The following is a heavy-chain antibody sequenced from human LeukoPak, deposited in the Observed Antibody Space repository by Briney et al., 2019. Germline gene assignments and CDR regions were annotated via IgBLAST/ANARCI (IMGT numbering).Heavy chain of an antibody. Sequence: PGGSLRLSCAASGFTFSGYDMNWVRQAPGKGLEWVSSISSSSSYIYYADSVKGRFTISRDNAKNSLYLQMNSLRAEDTAVYYCARGYCSGGSCLLYYYYYYMDVWGKGTTVTVSS. CDR3: ARGYCSGGSCLLYYYYYYMDV. CDR1: GFTFSGYD. D-gene: IGHD2-15*01. CDR2: ISSSSSYI. J-gene: IGHJ6*03. V-gene: IGHV3-21*01.